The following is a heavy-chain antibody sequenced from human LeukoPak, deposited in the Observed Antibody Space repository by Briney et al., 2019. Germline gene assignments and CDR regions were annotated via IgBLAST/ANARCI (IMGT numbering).Heavy chain of an antibody. CDR3: ATTRGYSYGFFYFDQ. CDR2: IYYTENA. Sequence: SETLSLTCSVSGGSITSSYWSWIRQAPGKGLEWLGYIYYTENAKYNPSLKSRVTMSLDTSKNQLSLKLTSVTAADTAVYHCATTRGYSYGFFYFDQSGQGTLVTVSS. D-gene: IGHD5-18*01. V-gene: IGHV4-59*01. CDR1: GGSITSSY. J-gene: IGHJ4*02.